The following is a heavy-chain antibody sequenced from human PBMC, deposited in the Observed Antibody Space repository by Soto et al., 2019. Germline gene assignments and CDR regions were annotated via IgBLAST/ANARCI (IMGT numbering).Heavy chain of an antibody. D-gene: IGHD6-19*01. J-gene: IGHJ3*02. CDR2: INHSGST. V-gene: IGHV4-34*01. CDR1: GGSFSGYY. CDR3: ARGREQWLVDAFDI. Sequence: TLSLTCAVYGGSFSGYYWSWIRQPPGKGLEWIGEINHSGSTNYNPSLKSRVTISVDTSENQFSLKVSSVTAADTAVYYCARGREQWLVDAFDIWGQGTMVTVSS.